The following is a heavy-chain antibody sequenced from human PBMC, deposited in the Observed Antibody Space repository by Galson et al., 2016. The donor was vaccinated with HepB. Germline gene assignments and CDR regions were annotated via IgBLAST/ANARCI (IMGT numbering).Heavy chain of an antibody. CDR3: GQGRWSLSSTWYESFGH. D-gene: IGHD6-13*01. Sequence: SLRLSCAASGFTFTTYAMHWVRQAPGKGLEWVAVISADGSTTYYADSVKGRFTISRDTSKSTLYLQMNSLRAADTAVYYCGQGRWSLSSTWYESFGHWGQGSLVTVSS. CDR2: ISADGSTT. CDR1: GFTFTTYA. J-gene: IGHJ4*02. V-gene: IGHV3-30*18.